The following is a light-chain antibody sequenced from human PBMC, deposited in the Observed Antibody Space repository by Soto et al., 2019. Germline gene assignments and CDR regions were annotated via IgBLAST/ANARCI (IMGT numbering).Light chain of an antibody. CDR2: DAS. Sequence: ESVVTQSPATLSLSPGERATLSCRASQDVSRYLAWYQQKPGQSPRLLIYDASNRATGVPARFSGSGSGTDFTLTISRLEPEDFAVYYCQQYGSSGTFGQGTKWIS. CDR3: QQYGSSGT. V-gene: IGKV3-11*01. J-gene: IGKJ1*01. CDR1: QDVSRY.